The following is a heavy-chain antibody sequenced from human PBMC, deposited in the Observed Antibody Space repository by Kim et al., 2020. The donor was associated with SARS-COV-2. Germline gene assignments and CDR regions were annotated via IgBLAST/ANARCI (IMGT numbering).Heavy chain of an antibody. J-gene: IGHJ4*02. D-gene: IGHD3-10*01. CDR3: ARARDYSSGTYRAFDY. Sequence: GKGRFTSSRDNAKNALYLQMNSRRAEDTAVYYCARARDYSSGTYRAFDYWGQGTLVTVSS. V-gene: IGHV3-11*05.